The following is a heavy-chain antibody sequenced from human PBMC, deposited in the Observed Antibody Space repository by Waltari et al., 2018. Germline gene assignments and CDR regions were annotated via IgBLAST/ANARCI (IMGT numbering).Heavy chain of an antibody. V-gene: IGHV4-4*02. J-gene: IGHJ4*02. Sequence: QVQLQQWGAGLLKPSETLSLTCAVSGGSISSSNWWSWVRQPPGKGLEWIGEIYHSGSTNYNPSLKSRVTISVDKSKNQFSLKLSSVTAADTAVYYCARVPVAARPDAFDYWGQGTLVTVSS. CDR2: IYHSGST. CDR3: ARVPVAARPDAFDY. D-gene: IGHD6-6*01. CDR1: GGSISSSNW.